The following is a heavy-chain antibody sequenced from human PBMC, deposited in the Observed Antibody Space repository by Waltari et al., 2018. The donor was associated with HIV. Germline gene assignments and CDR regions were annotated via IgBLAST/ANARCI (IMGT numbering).Heavy chain of an antibody. J-gene: IGHJ6*02. CDR2: IYYRGRT. CDR1: GGSISSGDYY. D-gene: IGHD3-3*01. CDR3: ARDCCDFWSGYSRHYYYGMDV. V-gene: IGHV4-30-4*01. Sequence: QVQLQESGPGLVKPSQTLSLTCTVSGGSISSGDYYWSWIRQPPGKGLAWIGYIYYRGRTYYNPSRKSRVTISVDTPKNQFSLKLSSVTAADTAVYYCARDCCDFWSGYSRHYYYGMDVWGQGTTVTVSS.